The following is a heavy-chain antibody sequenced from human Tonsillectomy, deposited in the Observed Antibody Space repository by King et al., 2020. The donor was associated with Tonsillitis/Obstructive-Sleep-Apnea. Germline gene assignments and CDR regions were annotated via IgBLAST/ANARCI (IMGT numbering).Heavy chain of an antibody. V-gene: IGHV3-48*02. CDR1: GFTFSSYS. CDR3: VRGDYGEYFAFDI. J-gene: IGHJ3*02. D-gene: IGHD4-17*01. Sequence: VQLVESGGGLVQPGGSLRLSCAASGFTFSSYSMNWVRQAPGKGLEWVSYISSSSSTIYYADAVKGRFTISRDNAKNSLYLQMNSLRDEDTAVYYCVRGDYGEYFAFDIWGQGTMVTVSS. CDR2: ISSSSSTI.